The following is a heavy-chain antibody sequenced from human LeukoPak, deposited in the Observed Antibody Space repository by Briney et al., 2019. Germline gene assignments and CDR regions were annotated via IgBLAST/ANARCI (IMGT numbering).Heavy chain of an antibody. V-gene: IGHV3-23*01. CDR2: ISARGDNT. Sequence: GGSLRLSCAASGFTFTNYAMSWVRQAPGKGLEWVSAISARGDNTYYADSVKGRFSISRDNSQNTQYLQMNSLRAEDTAIYYCAKTYHYGAGSSFDYWGQGILVTVSS. J-gene: IGHJ4*02. CDR3: AKTYHYGAGSSFDY. D-gene: IGHD3-10*01. CDR1: GFTFTNYA.